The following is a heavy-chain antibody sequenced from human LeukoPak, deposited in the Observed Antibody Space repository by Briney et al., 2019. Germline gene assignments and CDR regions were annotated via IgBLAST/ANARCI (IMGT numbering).Heavy chain of an antibody. D-gene: IGHD2-15*01. CDR3: ARARRFRYCSGGSCLNWFDP. CDR2: INHSGST. CDR1: GGSFSGYY. V-gene: IGHV4-34*01. J-gene: IGHJ5*02. Sequence: SETLSLTCAVYGGSFSGYYRSWIRQPPGKGLEWIGEINHSGSTNYNPSLKSRVTISVDTSKNQFSLKLSSVTAADTAVYYCARARRFRYCSGGSCLNWFDPWGQGTLVTVSS.